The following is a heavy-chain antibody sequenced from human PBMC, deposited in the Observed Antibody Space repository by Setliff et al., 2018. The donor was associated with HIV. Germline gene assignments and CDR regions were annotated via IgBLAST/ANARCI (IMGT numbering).Heavy chain of an antibody. CDR1: GGSFSNYY. CDR3: ASFFVTTVTNQDY. Sequence: SETLSLTCTVYGGSFSNYYTNWIRQPPGKGLEWIGELSPSGTTRSNPSLQSRVTISLDTSNNQFSLKLTSGTAADTAMYYCASFFVTTVTNQDYWGQGTPVTVSS. J-gene: IGHJ4*02. D-gene: IGHD4-17*01. V-gene: IGHV4-34*01. CDR2: LSPSGTT.